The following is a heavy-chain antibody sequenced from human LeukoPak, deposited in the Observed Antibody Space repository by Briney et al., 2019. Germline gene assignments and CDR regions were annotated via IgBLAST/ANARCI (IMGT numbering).Heavy chain of an antibody. Sequence: GESLKISCKGSGYSFTSYWIGWVRQMPGKGLEWMGWMNPNSGNTGYAQKFQGRVTMTRNTSISTAYMELSSLRSEDTAVYYCARLDDSTPSDYWGQGTLVTVSS. D-gene: IGHD3-22*01. CDR2: MNPNSGNT. V-gene: IGHV1-8*02. CDR3: ARLDDSTPSDY. CDR1: GYSFTSYW. J-gene: IGHJ4*02.